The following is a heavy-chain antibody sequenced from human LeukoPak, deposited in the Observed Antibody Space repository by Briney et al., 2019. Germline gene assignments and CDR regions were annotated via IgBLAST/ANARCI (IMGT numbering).Heavy chain of an antibody. CDR2: IYTSGST. D-gene: IGHD6-13*01. V-gene: IGHV4-4*07. J-gene: IGHJ1*01. Sequence: SETLSLTCTVSGGSISSYYWSWIRQPAGKGLEWIGRIYTSGSTNYNPSLKSRVTMSVDTSKNQFSLKLSSVTAADTDVYYCARESVVALAAAGGPLQHWGQGSLVTVSS. CDR1: GGSISSYY. CDR3: ARESVVALAAAGGPLQH.